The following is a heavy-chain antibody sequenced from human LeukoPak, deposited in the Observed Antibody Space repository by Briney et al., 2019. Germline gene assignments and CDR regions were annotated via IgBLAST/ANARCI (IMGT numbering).Heavy chain of an antibody. CDR1: GYTFTSYG. J-gene: IGHJ3*02. Sequence: GASVKVSCKASGYTFTSYGISWVRQAPGQGLEWMGWISAYNGNTNYAQKLQGRVTMTTDTSTSTAYMELRSLRAEDTALYYCARDGEYGDSPLHAFDIWGQGTMVTVSS. CDR2: ISAYNGNT. V-gene: IGHV1-18*01. CDR3: ARDGEYGDSPLHAFDI. D-gene: IGHD4-17*01.